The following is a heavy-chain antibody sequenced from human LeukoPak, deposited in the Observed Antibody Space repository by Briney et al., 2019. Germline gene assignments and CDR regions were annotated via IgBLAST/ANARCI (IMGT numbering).Heavy chain of an antibody. V-gene: IGHV3-23*01. J-gene: IGHJ4*02. D-gene: IGHD4-4*01. CDR2: ISGSGGST. Sequence: GGSLRLSCAASGFTFSSYAMSWVRQAPGKGLEWVSAISGSGGSTYYADSVKGRFTISRDNSKSTLYPQMNSLRAEDTAVYYCAKDPYSNYPHLVDYWGQGTLVTVSS. CDR1: GFTFSSYA. CDR3: AKDPYSNYPHLVDY.